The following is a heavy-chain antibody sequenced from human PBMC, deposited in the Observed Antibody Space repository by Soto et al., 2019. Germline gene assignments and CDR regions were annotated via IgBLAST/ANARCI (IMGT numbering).Heavy chain of an antibody. CDR3: ARLGQIVVVPAAHTVGEDYYGMDV. V-gene: IGHV5-51*01. J-gene: IGHJ6*02. Sequence: PGESLNISCQGSGYSFTSYWIGWVRQMPGKGLEWMGIIYPGDSDTRYSPSFQGQVTISADKSISTAYLQWSSLKASDTAMYYCARLGQIVVVPAAHTVGEDYYGMDVWGQGTTVTVSS. D-gene: IGHD2-2*01. CDR1: GYSFTSYW. CDR2: IYPGDSDT.